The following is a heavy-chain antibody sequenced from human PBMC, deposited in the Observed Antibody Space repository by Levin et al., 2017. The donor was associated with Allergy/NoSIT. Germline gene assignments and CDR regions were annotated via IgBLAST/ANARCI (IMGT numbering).Heavy chain of an antibody. J-gene: IGHJ1*01. CDR2: IGAYDVTA. V-gene: IGHV3-23*01. CDR1: GFTFPTYI. D-gene: IGHD4-17*01. CDR3: ATPGARDYGDPLQH. Sequence: GGSLRLSCAASGFTFPTYIMTWVRQGPGKGLEWVAHIGAYDVTANYADSVKGRFTISRDNSRNTVFLQMSSLRAEDTAVYYCATPGARDYGDPLQHWGQGALVTVAS.